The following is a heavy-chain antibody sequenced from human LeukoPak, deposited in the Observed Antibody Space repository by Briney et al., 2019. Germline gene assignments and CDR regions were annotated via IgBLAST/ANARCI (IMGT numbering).Heavy chain of an antibody. CDR1: GFTFSSYA. D-gene: IGHD6-6*01. V-gene: IGHV3-23*01. Sequence: GGSLRLSCAASGFTFSSYAMSWVRQAPGKGLEWVSAISGSGGSTYYADSVKGRFTISRDNSKNTLYLQMSSLRAEDTAVYYCALRGGYSSSFDYWGQGTLVTVSS. CDR2: ISGSGGST. J-gene: IGHJ4*02. CDR3: ALRGGYSSSFDY.